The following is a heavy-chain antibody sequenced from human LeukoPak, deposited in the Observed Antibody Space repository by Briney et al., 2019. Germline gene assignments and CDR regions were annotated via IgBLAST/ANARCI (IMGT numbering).Heavy chain of an antibody. V-gene: IGHV3-7*01. CDR2: IKQDGSEK. Sequence: GGSLRLSCAASGFGFSTSWMSWVRQAPGKGLEWVANIKQDGSEKYYVDSVKGRFTISRDNAKNSVYLQMNSLRAEDTAVYYCARDTRLYGDYYYGMDVWGQGTTVTVSS. J-gene: IGHJ6*02. CDR1: GFGFSTSW. D-gene: IGHD4-17*01. CDR3: ARDTRLYGDYYYGMDV.